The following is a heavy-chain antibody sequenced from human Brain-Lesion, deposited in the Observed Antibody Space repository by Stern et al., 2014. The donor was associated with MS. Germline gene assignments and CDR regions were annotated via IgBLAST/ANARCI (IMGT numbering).Heavy chain of an antibody. CDR2: IYYSGFT. D-gene: IGHD1-26*01. J-gene: IGHJ4*02. CDR1: GGSISSSTYY. CDR3: ARHDSVPRPSQLYSARDRGPGYFDY. V-gene: IGHV4-39*01. Sequence: QVQLLESGPGLVKPSETLSLTCTVSGGSISSSTYYWAWIRQPPGKGLEWIGNIYYSGFTYYNPSLKSRVTISVDMSKTQFSLKLSSVTVADTAIYYCARHDSVPRPSQLYSARDRGPGYFDYWGQGTLVTVSS.